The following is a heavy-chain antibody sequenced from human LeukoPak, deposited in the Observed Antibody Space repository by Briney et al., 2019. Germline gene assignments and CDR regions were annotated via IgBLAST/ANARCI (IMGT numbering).Heavy chain of an antibody. CDR2: INPNSGGT. J-gene: IGHJ5*02. Sequence: APVKVSCKASGYTFTGYYMHWVRQAPGQGLEWMGWINPNSGGTNYAQKFQGRVTMTRDTSISTAYMELSRLRSDDTAVYYCAREGVVVPAAPAWFDPWGQGTLVTVSS. D-gene: IGHD2-2*01. V-gene: IGHV1-2*02. CDR1: GYTFTGYY. CDR3: AREGVVVPAAPAWFDP.